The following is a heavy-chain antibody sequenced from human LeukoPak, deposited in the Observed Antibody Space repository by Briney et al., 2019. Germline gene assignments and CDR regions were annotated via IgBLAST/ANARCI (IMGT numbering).Heavy chain of an antibody. Sequence: GGSLRLSCAASGFTFSSYGMSWVRQAPGKGLEWVANIKQDGSEKYYVDSVKGRFTISRDNAKNSLYLQMNSLRAEDTAVYYCARDQRGTSRYCSGGSCYPSYYYYMDVWGKGTTVTVSS. V-gene: IGHV3-7*01. D-gene: IGHD2-15*01. CDR1: GFTFSSYG. CDR3: ARDQRGTSRYCSGGSCYPSYYYYMDV. J-gene: IGHJ6*03. CDR2: IKQDGSEK.